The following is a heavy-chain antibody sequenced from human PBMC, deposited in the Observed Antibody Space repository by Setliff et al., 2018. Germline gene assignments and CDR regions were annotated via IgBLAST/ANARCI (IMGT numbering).Heavy chain of an antibody. J-gene: IGHJ5*02. D-gene: IGHD2-2*01. Sequence: SETLSLTCAAYGGSFSDYYWTWIRQSPGKGLEWIGEINHSGSTNYNPSLKSRVTISVDTSKNQFSLKLNSVTAADTAVYYCASRYCSSTNCWNWFDPWGQGTLVTVSS. CDR2: INHSGST. CDR1: GGSFSDYY. V-gene: IGHV4-34*01. CDR3: ASRYCSSTNCWNWFDP.